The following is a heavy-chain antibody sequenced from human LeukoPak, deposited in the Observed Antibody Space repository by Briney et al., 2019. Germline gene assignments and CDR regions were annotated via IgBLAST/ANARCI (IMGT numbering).Heavy chain of an antibody. CDR2: IYYSGST. J-gene: IGHJ4*02. V-gene: IGHV4-39*01. Sequence: SETLSLTCTVSGGSISSSGYYWGWIRQPPGKGLEWIGSIYYSGSTYYNPSLKSRVTTSVDTSKNQFSLKLSSVTAADTAVYYCARAYDSSGYPFDYWGQGTLVTVSS. CDR1: GGSISSSGYY. CDR3: ARAYDSSGYPFDY. D-gene: IGHD3-22*01.